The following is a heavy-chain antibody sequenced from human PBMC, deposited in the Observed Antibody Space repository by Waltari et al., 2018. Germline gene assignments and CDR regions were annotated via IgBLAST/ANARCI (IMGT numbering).Heavy chain of an antibody. CDR3: ARDRGKGLYLDS. CDR1: GDSMRNNYW. CDR2: IHRSGKA. V-gene: IGHV4-4*02. J-gene: IGHJ4*02. D-gene: IGHD2-15*01. Sequence: QVQLQESGPGLVKPSGTLSPTCAVSGDSMRNNYWGSWVRRPPGKGLEWIGQIHRSGKANYNPSLESRVTVSIDTSNNQLSLKVTSATTADTAVYYCARDRGKGLYLDSWGQGTLVTVSP.